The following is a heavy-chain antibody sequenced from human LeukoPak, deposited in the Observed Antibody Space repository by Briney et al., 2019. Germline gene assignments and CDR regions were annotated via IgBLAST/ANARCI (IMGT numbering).Heavy chain of an antibody. Sequence: SVKVSCKTTGGTFNNYIISWVRQAPGQGLEWVGTIILILDIANYAQKFQGRVAITADTSTSTAYMELSDLGSEDTAVYFCAREPEGLTTESHWGQGTLVTVSS. V-gene: IGHV1-69*04. J-gene: IGHJ4*02. CDR3: AREPEGLTTESH. CDR1: GGTFNNYI. D-gene: IGHD1-14*01. CDR2: IILILDIA.